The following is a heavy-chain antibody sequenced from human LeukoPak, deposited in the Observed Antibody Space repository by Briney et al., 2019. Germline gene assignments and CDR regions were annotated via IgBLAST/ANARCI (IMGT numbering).Heavy chain of an antibody. CDR2: ISAYNGNT. Sequence: ASVKVSCKASGYTFTSYGISWVRQAPGQGLEWMGWISAYNGNTSYAQKLQGRVTMTTDTSTSTAYMELRSLRSDDTAVYYCARDSLAYCGGDCYSPNWFDPWGQGTLVTVSS. CDR1: GYTFTSYG. D-gene: IGHD2-21*02. J-gene: IGHJ5*02. CDR3: ARDSLAYCGGDCYSPNWFDP. V-gene: IGHV1-18*01.